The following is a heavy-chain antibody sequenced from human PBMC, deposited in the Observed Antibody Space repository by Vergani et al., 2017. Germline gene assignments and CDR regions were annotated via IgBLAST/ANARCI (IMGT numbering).Heavy chain of an antibody. Sequence: QVQLQESGPGLVKPSQTLSLTCTVSGGSISSGSYYWSWIRQPPGKGLEWIGYIYYSGSTNYNPSLKSRVTISVDTSKNQFSLKLSSVTAADTAVYYCARDGYYGSGILRWGQGTLVTVSS. D-gene: IGHD3-10*01. V-gene: IGHV4-61*01. CDR2: IYYSGST. J-gene: IGHJ4*02. CDR3: ARDGYYGSGILR. CDR1: GGSISSGSYY.